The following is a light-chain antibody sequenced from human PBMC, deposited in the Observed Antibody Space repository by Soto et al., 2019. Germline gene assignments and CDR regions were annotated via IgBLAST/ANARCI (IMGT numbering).Light chain of an antibody. J-gene: IGLJ3*02. V-gene: IGLV1-51*02. Sequence: QSVLTQPPSVSAAPGQKVTISCSGSSSNIGNNYVSWYQQLPGTAPKLLIYENNKRPSGIPDRFSGSKSGTSATLGITGLRTGDEADYYCGTWDSSLSGVFGGGTKLTVL. CDR3: GTWDSSLSGV. CDR2: ENN. CDR1: SSNIGNNY.